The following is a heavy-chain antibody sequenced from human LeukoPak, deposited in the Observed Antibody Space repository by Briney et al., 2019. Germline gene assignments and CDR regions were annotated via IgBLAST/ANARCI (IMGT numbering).Heavy chain of an antibody. CDR2: INAGNGNT. J-gene: IGHJ3*02. Sequence: AAPVKVSCKASGYTFTSYAMHWVRQAPGQRLEWMGWINAGNGNTKYSQKFQGRVTITRDTSASTAYMELSSLRSEDTAVYYCASSGYYYPYAFDIWGQGTMVTVSS. D-gene: IGHD3-22*01. CDR1: GYTFTSYA. CDR3: ASSGYYYPYAFDI. V-gene: IGHV1-3*01.